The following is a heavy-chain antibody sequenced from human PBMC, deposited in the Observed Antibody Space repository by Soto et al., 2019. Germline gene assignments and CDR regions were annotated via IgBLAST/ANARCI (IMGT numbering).Heavy chain of an antibody. CDR3: ARVPDR. CDR1: GGSISSGGYS. D-gene: IGHD2-2*01. J-gene: IGHJ5*02. Sequence: QLQLQESVSGLVKPSQTLSLTCAVSGGSISSGGYSWSWIRQPPGKGLEWIGYIYHSGSTYYNPSLTSRVTISVDRSKNQFSLKLSSVTAADTAVYYCARVPDRWGQGTLVTVSS. V-gene: IGHV4-30-2*01. CDR2: IYHSGST.